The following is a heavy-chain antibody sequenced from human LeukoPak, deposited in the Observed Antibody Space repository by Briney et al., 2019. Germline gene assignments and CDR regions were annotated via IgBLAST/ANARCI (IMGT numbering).Heavy chain of an antibody. CDR3: AREAAAGTAGAYGMDV. CDR2: INYDGSST. V-gene: IGHV3-74*01. D-gene: IGHD6-13*01. CDR1: GFTFSSYW. Sequence: QPGGSLRLSCAASGFTFSSYWMHWVRPAPGKGLVWVSRINYDGSSTSYADSVKGRFTISRDNAKNTLYLQMNSLRAEDTAVYYCAREAAAGTAGAYGMDVWGQGTTVTVSS. J-gene: IGHJ6*02.